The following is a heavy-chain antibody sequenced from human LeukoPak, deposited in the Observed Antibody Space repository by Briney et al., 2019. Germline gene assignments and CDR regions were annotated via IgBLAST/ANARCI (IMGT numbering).Heavy chain of an antibody. J-gene: IGHJ6*03. Sequence: GGSLRLSCAASGFTFSSYAMSWVRQAPGKGQEWVSAISGSGGSTYYADSVKGRFTISRDNSKNTLYLQMNSLRAEDTAVYFCAKVRGSYYYMDVWGKGTTVTVSS. CDR1: GFTFSSYA. CDR2: ISGSGGST. V-gene: IGHV3-23*01. CDR3: AKVRGSYYYMDV. D-gene: IGHD1-26*01.